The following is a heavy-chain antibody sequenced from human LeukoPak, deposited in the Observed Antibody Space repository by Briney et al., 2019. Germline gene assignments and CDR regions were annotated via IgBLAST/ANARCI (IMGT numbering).Heavy chain of an antibody. D-gene: IGHD6-13*01. CDR1: GFTFSSYA. CDR3: AREGSYSSSWYVEGNWFDH. J-gene: IGHJ5*02. CDR2: ISYDGSNK. Sequence: PGRSLRLSCAASGFTFSSYAMHWVRQAPGKGLEWVAVISYDGSNKYYADSVKGRFTISRDNSKNTLYLQMNSLRAEDTAVYYCAREGSYSSSWYVEGNWFDHWGQGTLVTVSS. V-gene: IGHV3-30-3*01.